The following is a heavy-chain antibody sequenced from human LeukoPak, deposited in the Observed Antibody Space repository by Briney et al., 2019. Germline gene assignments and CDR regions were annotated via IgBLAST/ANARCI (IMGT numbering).Heavy chain of an antibody. CDR1: GGSISSSSYY. J-gene: IGHJ5*02. CDR3: ARRPDNWFDP. Sequence: SETLSLTCTVSGGSISSSSYYWGWIRQPPGKGLEWVGSIYYSGSTYYNPSLKSRVTISVDTSKNQFSLKLSSVTAADTAVYYCARRPDNWFDPWGQGTLVTVSS. V-gene: IGHV4-39*01. CDR2: IYYSGST.